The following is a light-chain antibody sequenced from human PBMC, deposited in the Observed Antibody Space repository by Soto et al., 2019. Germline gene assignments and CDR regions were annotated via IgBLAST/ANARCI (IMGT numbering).Light chain of an antibody. J-gene: IGKJ2*01. CDR2: DTS. Sequence: EIMMTQSPATLSVSPGERATLSCRASQSVTSNLAWYEQRPGQAPRLLIYDTSTRATGIPARISGSGSGTDFTLTISRLEPEDFAVYYCQQYGSSPYTFGQGTKVDIK. V-gene: IGKV3-15*01. CDR3: QQYGSSPYT. CDR1: QSVTSN.